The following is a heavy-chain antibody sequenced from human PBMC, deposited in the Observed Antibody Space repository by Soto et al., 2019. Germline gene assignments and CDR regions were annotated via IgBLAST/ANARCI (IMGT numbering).Heavy chain of an antibody. CDR3: AREAPPSYDSSGYYLGYYFDY. D-gene: IGHD3-22*01. CDR2: INAGNGNT. J-gene: IGHJ4*02. CDR1: GYTFTSYA. Sequence: GASVKVSCKASGYTFTSYAMHWVRQAPGQRLEWMGWINAGNGNTKYSQKFQGRVTITRDTSASTAYMELSSLRSEDTAVYYCAREAPPSYDSSGYYLGYYFDYWGQGTLVTVSS. V-gene: IGHV1-3*01.